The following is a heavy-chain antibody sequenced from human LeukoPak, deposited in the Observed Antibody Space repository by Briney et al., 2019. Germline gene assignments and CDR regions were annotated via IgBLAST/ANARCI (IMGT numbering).Heavy chain of an antibody. CDR1: GFTFSSYA. Sequence: GGSLRLSCVASGFTFSSYAMSWVRQAPGKGLEWVSAISGSGDSTYYADSVRGQFTISRDNSKNTVYLQMNSLRADDTAVYFCAGPVFSTSWTPFDFWGQGTLVTVSS. V-gene: IGHV3-23*01. CDR3: AGPVFSTSWTPFDF. J-gene: IGHJ4*02. CDR2: ISGSGDST. D-gene: IGHD2-2*01.